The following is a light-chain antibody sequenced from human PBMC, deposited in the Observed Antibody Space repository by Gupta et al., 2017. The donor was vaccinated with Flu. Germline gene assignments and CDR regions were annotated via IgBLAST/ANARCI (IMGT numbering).Light chain of an antibody. CDR3: AAWDDSLKGL. CDR2: NNN. Sequence: QSLLTPPPSPSGTPGQSVTIPCSGSSSNIGGHTVTWYQQFPGTAPKLLIHNNNQRPSGVPDRFSGSKSGTSASLAISGLQPEDEAHYYCAAWDDSLKGLFGGGTKLTVL. J-gene: IGLJ3*02. V-gene: IGLV1-44*01. CDR1: SSNIGGHT.